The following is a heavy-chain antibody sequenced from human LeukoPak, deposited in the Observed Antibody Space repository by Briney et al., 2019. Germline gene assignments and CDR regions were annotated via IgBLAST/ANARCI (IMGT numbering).Heavy chain of an antibody. Sequence: ASVKVSCKASGYTFTSYGISWVRQAPGQGLEWMGWISAYNGNTNYAQKLQGRVTMTTDTSTSTVYMELSSLRSEDTAVYYCAMMTKINAFDIWGQGTMVTVSS. CDR1: GYTFTSYG. V-gene: IGHV1-18*01. CDR3: AMMTKINAFDI. CDR2: ISAYNGNT. D-gene: IGHD5-24*01. J-gene: IGHJ3*02.